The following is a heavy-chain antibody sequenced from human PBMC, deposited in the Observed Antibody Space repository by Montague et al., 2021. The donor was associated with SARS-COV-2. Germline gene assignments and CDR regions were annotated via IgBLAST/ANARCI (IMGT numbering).Heavy chain of an antibody. CDR1: RDSISSHNYF. Sequence: SETLSLTCTVSRDSISSHNYFWAWIRQPPGKGLEWTGSVDYSGLTFYNPSLESRVTISVDTSKKQFSLKVNSVTAADTAVYYCAKDGEALAWGTLDIWGQGTMVTVSS. CDR3: AKDGEALAWGTLDI. D-gene: IGHD3-10*01. CDR2: VDYSGLT. V-gene: IGHV4-39*07. J-gene: IGHJ3*02.